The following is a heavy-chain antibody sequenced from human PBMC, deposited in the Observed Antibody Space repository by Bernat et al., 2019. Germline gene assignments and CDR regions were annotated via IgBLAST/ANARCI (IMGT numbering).Heavy chain of an antibody. Sequence: QVQLVQSGAEVKKPGSSVKVSCKASGGTFSSYAISWVRQVPGQRLEWMGWINTGNGHTQYSQKFQGRVTITRDTSASTAYMELNSLTSEDTAVYYCAREEGVIGKWNYPFFAYWGQGALVIVSS. CDR2: INTGNGHT. CDR1: GGTFSSYA. J-gene: IGHJ4*02. CDR3: AREEGVIGKWNYPFFAY. D-gene: IGHD1-7*01. V-gene: IGHV1-3*04.